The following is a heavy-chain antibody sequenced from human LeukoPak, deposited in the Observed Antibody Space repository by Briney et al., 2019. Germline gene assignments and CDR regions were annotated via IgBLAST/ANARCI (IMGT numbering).Heavy chain of an antibody. J-gene: IGHJ4*02. CDR3: ARGTLYDSSGQTFDY. CDR1: GDSVSSNSAA. D-gene: IGHD3-22*01. CDR2: TYYRSKWYN. V-gene: IGHV6-1*01. Sequence: SQTLSLTCAISGDSVSSNSAAWNWIRQSPSRGLEWLGRTYYRSKWYNDYAVSVKSRITINPDTSKNQFSLKLSSVTAADTAVYYCARGTLYDSSGQTFDYWGQGTLVTVSS.